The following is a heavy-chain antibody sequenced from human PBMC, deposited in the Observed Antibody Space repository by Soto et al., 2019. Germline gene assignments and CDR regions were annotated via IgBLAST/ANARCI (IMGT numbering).Heavy chain of an antibody. V-gene: IGHV4-30-2*03. CDR3: VRLPWADYGGIFDP. CDR1: GGSISSGGYS. CDR2: INYRGTS. D-gene: IGHD4-17*01. J-gene: IGHJ5*02. Sequence: SETLSLTCAVSGGSISSGGYSWSWIRQPPGEGLEWLGNINYRGTSYHNPSLKSRVTISVDTSKNQFSLKLNSVTAADTAVYYCVRLPWADYGGIFDPWGQGTLVTVSS.